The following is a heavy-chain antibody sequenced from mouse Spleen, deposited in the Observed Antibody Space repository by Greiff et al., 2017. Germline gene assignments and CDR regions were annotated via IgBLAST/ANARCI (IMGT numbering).Heavy chain of an antibody. Sequence: VQLQQPGAELVRPGSSVKLSCKASGYTFTSYWMHWVKQRPIQGLEWIGNIDPSDSETHYNQKFKDKAILTVDKSSSTAYMQLSSLTSEDSAVYYCAKGGGNDYFDYWGQGTTLTVSS. CDR3: AKGGGNDYFDY. D-gene: IGHD1-1*02. CDR2: IDPSDSET. CDR1: GYTFTSYW. V-gene: IGHV1-52*01. J-gene: IGHJ2*01.